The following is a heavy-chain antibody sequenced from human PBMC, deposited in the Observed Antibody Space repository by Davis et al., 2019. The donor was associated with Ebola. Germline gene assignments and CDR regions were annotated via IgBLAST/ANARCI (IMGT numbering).Heavy chain of an antibody. V-gene: IGHV1-46*01. D-gene: IGHD3-10*01. CDR1: GYTFTSYY. CDR2: INPSGGST. J-gene: IGHJ4*01. CDR3: ARFGTYIDY. Sequence: ASVKVSCRASGYTFTSYYIHWVRQAPGLGLEWMGIINPSGGSTSYAQKFQGRVTMTRDMSTSTVYMELSRLRSEDTAVYYGARFGTYIDYWGQGTLVTVSS.